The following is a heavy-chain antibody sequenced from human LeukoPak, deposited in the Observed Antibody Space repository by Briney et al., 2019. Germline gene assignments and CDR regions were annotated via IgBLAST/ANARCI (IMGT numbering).Heavy chain of an antibody. CDR1: GFTVSSNY. CDR2: IYSGGST. V-gene: IGHV3-53*04. J-gene: IGHJ6*02. CDR3: ARALNYYYSGMDV. Sequence: SGGSLRLSCAASGFTVSSNYMSWVRQAPGKGLEWVSVIYSGGSTYYADSVTGRFTISRHNSKNTLYLQMNSLRAEDTAVYYCARALNYYYSGMDVWGQATTVTVSS.